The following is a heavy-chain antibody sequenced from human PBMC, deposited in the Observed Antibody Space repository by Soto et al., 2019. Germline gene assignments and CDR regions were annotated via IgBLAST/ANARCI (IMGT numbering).Heavy chain of an antibody. CDR3: ARDESRPRSNFDY. J-gene: IGHJ4*02. Sequence: SETLSLTCAVYGGSFSGYYWTWIRQPPGTGLEWIGEINHSGSTNYNPSLKSRVTISVDTSKNQFSLKLTSVTAADTAVYYCARDESRPRSNFDYWGQGTQVTVSS. V-gene: IGHV4-34*01. CDR2: INHSGST. CDR1: GGSFSGYY.